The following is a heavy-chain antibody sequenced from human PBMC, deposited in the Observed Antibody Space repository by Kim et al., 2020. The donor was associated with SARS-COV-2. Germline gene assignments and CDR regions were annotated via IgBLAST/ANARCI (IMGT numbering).Heavy chain of an antibody. V-gene: IGHV1-3*01. CDR2: KT. CDR3: ARDMDPTVYDY. Sequence: KTRYSKKYQGRVTVTRDTSANTAYMELRRLTTNDTAIYYCARDMDPTVYDYWGQGTLVTVSS. J-gene: IGHJ4*02. D-gene: IGHD4-4*01.